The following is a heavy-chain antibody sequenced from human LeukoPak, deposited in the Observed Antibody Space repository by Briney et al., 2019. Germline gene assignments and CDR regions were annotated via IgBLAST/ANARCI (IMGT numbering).Heavy chain of an antibody. D-gene: IGHD3-10*01. V-gene: IGHV3-23*01. CDR1: GFTFSSYA. Sequence: GSLRLSCAASGFTFSSYAMSWVRQAPGEGLEWVSAISGSGGSTYYADSVKGRFTISRDNSKNTLYLQMNSLRAEDTAVYYCAKVVRGVIELYAFDIWGQGTMGTVSS. CDR2: ISGSGGST. CDR3: AKVVRGVIELYAFDI. J-gene: IGHJ3*02.